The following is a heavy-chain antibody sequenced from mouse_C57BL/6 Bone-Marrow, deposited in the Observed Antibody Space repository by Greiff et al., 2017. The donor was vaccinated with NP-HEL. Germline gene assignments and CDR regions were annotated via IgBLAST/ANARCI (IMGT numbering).Heavy chain of an antibody. CDR2: ISNGGGST. J-gene: IGHJ1*03. CDR3: ARQGGYYGSSDWYFDV. D-gene: IGHD1-1*01. CDR1: GFTFSDYY. Sequence: EVKLVESGGGLVQPGGSLKLSCAASGFTFSDYYMYWVRQTPEKRLEWVAYISNGGGSTYYPDTVKGRFTISRDNAKNTLYLQMSRLKSEDTAMYYCARQGGYYGSSDWYFDVWGTGTTVTVSS. V-gene: IGHV5-12*01.